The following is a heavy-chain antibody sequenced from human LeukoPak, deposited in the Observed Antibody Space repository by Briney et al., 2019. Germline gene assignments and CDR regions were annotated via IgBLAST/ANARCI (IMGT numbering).Heavy chain of an antibody. D-gene: IGHD3-3*01. J-gene: IGHJ4*02. CDR3: ARSPYDFWSGYYLSYYFDY. Sequence: PSETLSLTCAVSGGSISSGGYSWSWIRQPPGKGLEWIGCIYHSGSTYYNPSLKSRVTISVDRSKNQFSLKLSSVTAADTAVYYCARSPYDFWSGYYLSYYFDYWGQGTLVTVSS. CDR2: IYHSGST. CDR1: GGSISSGGYS. V-gene: IGHV4-30-2*01.